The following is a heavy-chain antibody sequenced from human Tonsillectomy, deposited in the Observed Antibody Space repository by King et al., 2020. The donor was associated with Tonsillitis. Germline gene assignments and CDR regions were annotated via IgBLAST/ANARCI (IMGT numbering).Heavy chain of an antibody. CDR3: ARHSGGNHDVFDI. CDR1: SGSISSYY. V-gene: IGHV4-59*08. J-gene: IGHJ3*02. D-gene: IGHD3-10*01. Sequence: LQLQESGPGLVKSSETLSLTCTVSSGSISSYYWSWIRQPPGKGLEWIGYIHYSGSTNYNPSLKSRLIMSVDTSKNQFSLKLRSVTAADTAVYYCARHSGGNHDVFDIWGQGTVVTVSS. CDR2: IHYSGST.